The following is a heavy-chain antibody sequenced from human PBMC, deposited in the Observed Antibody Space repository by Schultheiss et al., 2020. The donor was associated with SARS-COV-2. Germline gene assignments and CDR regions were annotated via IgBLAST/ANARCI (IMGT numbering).Heavy chain of an antibody. J-gene: IGHJ4*02. CDR2: IYYSGST. V-gene: IGHV4-39*07. D-gene: IGHD6-19*01. Sequence: SETLSLTCTVSGGSISSSSYYWGWIRQPPGKGLEWIGSIYYSGSTNYNPSLKSRVTISVDTSKNQFSLKLSSVTAADTALYYCAGGVRWLAFDYWGQGTLVTVSS. CDR1: GGSISSSSYY. CDR3: AGGVRWLAFDY.